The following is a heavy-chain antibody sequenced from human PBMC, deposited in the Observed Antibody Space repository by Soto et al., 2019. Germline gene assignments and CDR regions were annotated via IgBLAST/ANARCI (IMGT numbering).Heavy chain of an antibody. CDR2: LYWDDYK. CDR3: VNKGGGDRTLDY. V-gene: IGHV2-5*02. Sequence: QITLKESGPALVKPTQTLTLTCTFSGFSLSTSGVGVGWIRQPPGEALEWLAILYWDDYKHFSPSLESRLTITKKTSKTQVVLTMLKIEPLATALVSWVNKGGGDRTLDYWGQGTLVTVSS. CDR1: GFSLSTSGVG. D-gene: IGHD3-16*01. J-gene: IGHJ4*02.